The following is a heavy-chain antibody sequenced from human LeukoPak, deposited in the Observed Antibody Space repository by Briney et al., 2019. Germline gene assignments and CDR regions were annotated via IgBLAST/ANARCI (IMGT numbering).Heavy chain of an antibody. CDR1: GFTFSSYA. V-gene: IGHV3-23*01. CDR2: ISGSGGST. D-gene: IGHD2-2*01. Sequence: PGGSLRLSCAASGFTFSSYAMSWVRQAPGKGLEWVSAISGSGGSTYYADSVKGRFTISRDNSKNTLYLQMNSLIAEDTAVYYCAKDVREVVPAAEPTKGPYYYYYYGMDVWGQGTTVTVSS. CDR3: AKDVREVVPAAEPTKGPYYYYYYGMDV. J-gene: IGHJ6*02.